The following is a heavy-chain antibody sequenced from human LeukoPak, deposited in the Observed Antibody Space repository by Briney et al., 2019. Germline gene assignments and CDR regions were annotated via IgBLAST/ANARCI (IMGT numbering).Heavy chain of an antibody. CDR3: ARGVEPLAANTLAY. Sequence: PGESLRLSCAASGFTVITNDMTWVRQAPGKGLEWVSVLYSDGNTKYADSVQGRFTISRDNSKNTLYLEMNSLSPDDTAVYYCARGVEPLAANTLAYWGQGTPVTVSS. V-gene: IGHV3-53*01. J-gene: IGHJ4*02. CDR1: GFTVITND. CDR2: LYSDGNT. D-gene: IGHD1-14*01.